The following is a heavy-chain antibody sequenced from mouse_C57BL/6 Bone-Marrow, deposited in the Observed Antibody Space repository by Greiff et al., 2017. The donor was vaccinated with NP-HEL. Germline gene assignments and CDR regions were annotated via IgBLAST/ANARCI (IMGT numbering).Heavy chain of an antibody. D-gene: IGHD2-2*01. Sequence: EVMLVESGPGLAKPSQTLSLTCSVTGYSITSDYWNWIRKFPGNKLESMGYISYSGSTYSNPSLKSPISITRDTSNNQYYLQLTSVTTEDTATYYFSRSPLWLRRNYYAMDYWGQGTSVTVSS. CDR2: ISYSGST. V-gene: IGHV3-8*01. CDR3: SRSPLWLRRNYYAMDY. CDR1: GYSITSDY. J-gene: IGHJ4*01.